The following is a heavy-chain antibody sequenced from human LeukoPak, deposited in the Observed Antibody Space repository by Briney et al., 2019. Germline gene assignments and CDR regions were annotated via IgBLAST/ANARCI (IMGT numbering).Heavy chain of an antibody. J-gene: IGHJ4*02. D-gene: IGHD6-13*01. CDR1: GFTFSSYG. CDR3: AKAVGYSSSYLGY. V-gene: IGHV3-30*02. Sequence: GGSLRLSCAASGFTFSSYGMHWVRQAPGKGLGWVAFIRFDGRNIYYADSVKGRFTISRDNSKNTLYLQMNSLRAEDTAVYYCAKAVGYSSSYLGYWGQGTLVTVSS. CDR2: IRFDGRNI.